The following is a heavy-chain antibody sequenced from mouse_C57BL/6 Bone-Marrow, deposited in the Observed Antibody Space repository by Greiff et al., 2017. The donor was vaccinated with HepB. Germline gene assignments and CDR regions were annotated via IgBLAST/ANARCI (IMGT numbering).Heavy chain of an antibody. J-gene: IGHJ1*03. CDR2: IRNKANGYTT. Sequence: EVKLMESGGGLVQPGGSLSLSCAASGFTFTDYYMSWVRQPPGKALEWLGFIRNKANGYTTEYSASVKGRFTISRANYQSILYLQMNALRAEDRSTYVCARYRNTGDLYFDGWGTGTTVTVSS. CDR3: ARYRNTGDLYFDG. V-gene: IGHV7-3*01. D-gene: IGHD5-2*01. CDR1: GFTFTDYY.